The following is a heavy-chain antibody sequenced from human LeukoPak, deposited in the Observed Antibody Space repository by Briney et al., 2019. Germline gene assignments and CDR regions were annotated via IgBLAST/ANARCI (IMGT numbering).Heavy chain of an antibody. CDR1: GGSISSGGYY. V-gene: IGHV4-30-2*01. CDR3: ARSQLFGAFDI. Sequence: PSETLSLTCTVSGGSISSGGYYWSWIRQPPEKGLEWIGYIYHSGSTYYNPSLKSRVTISVDRSKNQFSLKLSSVTAADTAVYYCARSQLFGAFDIWGRGTMVTVSS. D-gene: IGHD3-3*01. J-gene: IGHJ3*02. CDR2: IYHSGST.